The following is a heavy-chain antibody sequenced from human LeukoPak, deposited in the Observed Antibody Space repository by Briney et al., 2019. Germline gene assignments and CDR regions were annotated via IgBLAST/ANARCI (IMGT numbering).Heavy chain of an antibody. CDR2: ISGSGGST. CDR1: GFTFSSYA. J-gene: IGHJ4*02. Sequence: GGSLRLSCADSGFTFSSYAMSWVRQAPGKGLEGVSAISGSGGSTYYADSVKGRFTISRDNSKNTVYLQMNSLRAEDTAIYYCAKEVVVSTAGYWGQGTLVTVSS. V-gene: IGHV3-23*01. CDR3: AKEVVVSTAGY. D-gene: IGHD2-15*01.